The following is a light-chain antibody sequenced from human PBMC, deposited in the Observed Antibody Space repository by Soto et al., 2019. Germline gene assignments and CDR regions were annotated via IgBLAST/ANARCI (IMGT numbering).Light chain of an antibody. J-gene: IGKJ5*01. V-gene: IGKV3D-20*02. Sequence: IAWTPHPATPSLSLWEIPTPPRSHSPTVTSSYLALSHQTPGQAPRLLIYGASSRATGIPDRFSGSGSGTAFTPPTSSLQSADFAVYYCQKHNKCPQITGGQGTRREIK. CDR3: QKHNKCPQIT. CDR2: GAS. CDR1: PTVTSSY.